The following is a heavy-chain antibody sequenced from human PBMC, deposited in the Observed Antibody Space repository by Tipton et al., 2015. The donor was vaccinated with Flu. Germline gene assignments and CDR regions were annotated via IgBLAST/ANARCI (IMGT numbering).Heavy chain of an antibody. CDR3: ARDLLGEKDWFDP. J-gene: IGHJ5*02. CDR2: IYTSGST. CDR1: GGSISSGSYY. V-gene: IGHV4-61*02. Sequence: TLSLTCTVSGGSISSGSYYWSWIRQPAGKGLEWIGRIYTSGSTNYNPSLKSRVTISVDTSKNQFSLKLSSVTAADTAVYYCARDLLGEKDWFDPWGQGTLVTVSS.